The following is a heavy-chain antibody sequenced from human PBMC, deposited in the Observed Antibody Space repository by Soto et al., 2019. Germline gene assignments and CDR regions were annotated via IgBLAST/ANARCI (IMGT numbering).Heavy chain of an antibody. CDR2: ISYDGSNK. Sequence: PGGSLRLSCAASGFTFSSYGMHWVRQAPGKGLEWEAVISYDGSNKYYADSVKGRFTISRDNSKNTLYLQMNSLRAEDTAVYYCAKDPGYDSSGWVRKTTLIGYYFDYWGQGTLVPVSS. CDR3: AKDPGYDSSGWVRKTTLIGYYFDY. V-gene: IGHV3-30*18. J-gene: IGHJ4*02. D-gene: IGHD3-22*01. CDR1: GFTFSSYG.